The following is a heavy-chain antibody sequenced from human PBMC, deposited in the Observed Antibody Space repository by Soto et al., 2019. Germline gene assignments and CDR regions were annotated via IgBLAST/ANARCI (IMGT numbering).Heavy chain of an antibody. CDR2: IWYDGSNK. V-gene: IGHV3-33*01. CDR3: ARDSKMFARVVYFDY. D-gene: IGHD3-3*01. Sequence: QVQLVESGGGVVQPGRSLRLSCAASGFTFSSYGMHWVRQAPGKGLEWVAVIWYDGSNKYYADSVKGRFTISRDNSKNTLYLQMNSLRAEDTAVYYCARDSKMFARVVYFDYGGKGTLVTVSS. CDR1: GFTFSSYG. J-gene: IGHJ4*02.